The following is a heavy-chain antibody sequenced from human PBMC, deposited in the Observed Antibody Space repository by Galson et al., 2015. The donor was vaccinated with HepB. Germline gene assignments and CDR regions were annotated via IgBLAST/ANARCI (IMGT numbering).Heavy chain of an antibody. CDR1: RFTFSSYA. D-gene: IGHD3-10*01. Sequence: SLRLSCAASRFTFSSYAMHWVRQAPGKGLEWVAIISYDGSNKYYADSVKGRFTISRDNSKNTLYLQMNSLRAEDTAVYYCARDIGYRPGSTTGGLFDYWGQGILVTVSS. V-gene: IGHV3-30*04. J-gene: IGHJ4*02. CDR2: ISYDGSNK. CDR3: ARDIGYRPGSTTGGLFDY.